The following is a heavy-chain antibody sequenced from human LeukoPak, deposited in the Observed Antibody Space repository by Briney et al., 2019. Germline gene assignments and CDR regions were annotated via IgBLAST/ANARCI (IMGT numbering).Heavy chain of an antibody. Sequence: GGSLRLSCAASGFIFSDYYMSWIRQAPGKGLEWVSHISGGGSVAYYVDSVKGRFTISRDNSKNLLYLQMNSLRAEDTAVYYCASHLYFDFWSDRWGQGTTVTVSS. CDR1: GFIFSDYY. V-gene: IGHV3-11*01. J-gene: IGHJ6*02. CDR2: ISGGGSVA. CDR3: ASHLYFDFWSDR. D-gene: IGHD3-3*01.